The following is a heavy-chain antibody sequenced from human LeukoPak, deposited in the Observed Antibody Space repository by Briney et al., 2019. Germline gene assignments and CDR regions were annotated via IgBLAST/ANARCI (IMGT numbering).Heavy chain of an antibody. J-gene: IGHJ5*02. Sequence: PGGSLRLSCATSGFTFGTYFMNWVRQAPGKGLEWVSSISGSSTIYYADSVKGRFTISRDNAKNSLYLQLNSLRAEDTAVYYCARVLHRRNYDSSDYYGSWGQGTLVTVSS. V-gene: IGHV3-69-1*01. CDR2: ISGSSTI. D-gene: IGHD3-22*01. CDR1: GFTFGTYF. CDR3: ARVLHRRNYDSSDYYGS.